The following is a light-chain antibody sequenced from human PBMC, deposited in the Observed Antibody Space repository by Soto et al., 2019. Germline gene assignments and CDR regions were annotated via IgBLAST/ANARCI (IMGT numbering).Light chain of an antibody. CDR3: QQYDHPPYT. V-gene: IGKV1-33*01. CDR2: DAS. J-gene: IGKJ5*01. Sequence: DIQMTQSPSSLSSAVGDIVAFTSQASKDIYKYLNWYQQKPGKAPKLLIYDASNLERGVPSRFSGSGSGTDFSLTVDSLQPEDTATYYCQQYDHPPYTFGQGTRLEIK. CDR1: KDIYKY.